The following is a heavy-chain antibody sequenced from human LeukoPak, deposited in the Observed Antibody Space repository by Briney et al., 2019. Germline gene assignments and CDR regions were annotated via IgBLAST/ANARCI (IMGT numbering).Heavy chain of an antibody. CDR1: GFTFSSYE. CDR2: ISSSGSTI. V-gene: IGHV3-48*03. D-gene: IGHD3-9*01. CDR3: ARGRDILTGYYRHFDY. Sequence: PGGSLRLSCAASGFTFSSYEMNWVRQAPGKGLEWVSYISSSGSTIYYADSVKGRFTISRDNAKNSLYLQMNSLRAEDTAVYYCARGRDILTGYYRHFDYWGQGTLVTVSS. J-gene: IGHJ4*02.